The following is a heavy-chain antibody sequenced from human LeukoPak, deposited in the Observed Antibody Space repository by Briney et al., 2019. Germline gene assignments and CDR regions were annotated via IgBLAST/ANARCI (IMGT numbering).Heavy chain of an antibody. CDR3: ARAPIAYYYDSSGSFDY. CDR2: IYYSGST. D-gene: IGHD3-22*01. Sequence: SETLSLTCTVSGGSISSYYWSWIRQPPGKGLEWVGYIYYSGSTNYNPSLKSRVTISVDTSKNQFSLKLSSVTAADTAVYYCARAPIAYYYDSSGSFDYWGQGTLVTVSS. J-gene: IGHJ4*02. CDR1: GGSISSYY. V-gene: IGHV4-59*01.